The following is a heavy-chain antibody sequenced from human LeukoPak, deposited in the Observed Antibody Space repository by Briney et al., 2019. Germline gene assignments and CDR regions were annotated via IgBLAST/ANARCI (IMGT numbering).Heavy chain of an antibody. CDR1: GFTFSSYA. J-gene: IGHJ4*02. Sequence: GGSLRLSCAASGFTFSSYAMSWVRQAPGKGLEWVSAISGSGGSTYYADSVKGRFTISRDNAKNSLHLQMNGLRPDDTALYYCAKDSSSGGNYFDYWGQGTLVTVSS. CDR3: AKDSSSGGNYFDY. CDR2: ISGSGGST. D-gene: IGHD6-19*01. V-gene: IGHV3-23*01.